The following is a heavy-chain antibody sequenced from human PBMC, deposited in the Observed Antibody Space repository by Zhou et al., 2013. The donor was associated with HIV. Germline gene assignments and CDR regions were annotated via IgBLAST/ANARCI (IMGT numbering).Heavy chain of an antibody. D-gene: IGHD3-10*01. CDR1: GYTFTDYL. J-gene: IGHJ3*01. Sequence: EVQLVQSGAEVKKPGATVKISCKVSGYTFTDYLLNWVRQAPGKGLEWMGLVDPEDGETRYAGRFQDRLTIIADRSIDTAFMELSSLRSEDTAVYYCATDWGFGNLRAWGQGTKSTVXS. V-gene: IGHV1-69-2*01. CDR2: VDPEDGET. CDR3: ATDWGFGNLRA.